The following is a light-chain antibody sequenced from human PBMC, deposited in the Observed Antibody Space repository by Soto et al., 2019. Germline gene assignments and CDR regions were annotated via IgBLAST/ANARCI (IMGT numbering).Light chain of an antibody. Sequence: DIQMTQSPSTLSASVGDRVTITFRASQSISSWLAWYQQKPGKAPKLLIYDASSLESGVASRVSGSGSGTEFTLTISGLLPGDFATYYCQRSNSYPVPFGQGTKADIK. V-gene: IGKV1-5*01. J-gene: IGKJ1*01. CDR1: QSISSW. CDR2: DAS. CDR3: QRSNSYPVP.